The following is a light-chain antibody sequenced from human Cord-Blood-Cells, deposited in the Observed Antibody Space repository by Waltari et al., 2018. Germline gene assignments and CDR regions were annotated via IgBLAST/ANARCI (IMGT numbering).Light chain of an antibody. Sequence: DIQMTQSPSSLSASVGDRATITCRASQSISSYLNWYQQKPGNAPKLLIYAASSLQSGVPSRFSGSGSGTDFTLTISSLQPEDFATYYCQQSYSTPPTFGGGTKVEIK. V-gene: IGKV1-39*01. CDR1: QSISSY. CDR3: QQSYSTPPT. J-gene: IGKJ4*01. CDR2: AAS.